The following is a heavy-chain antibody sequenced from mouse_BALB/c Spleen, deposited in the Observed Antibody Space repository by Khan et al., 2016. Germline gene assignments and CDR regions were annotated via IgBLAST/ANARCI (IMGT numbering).Heavy chain of an antibody. J-gene: IGHJ1*01. V-gene: IGHV9-3-1*01. CDR3: AIYRYYYGSSRYFDV. D-gene: IGHD1-1*01. Sequence: QIQLVQSGPELKKPGKTVKISCKAPGYTFTNYGMNWVKQAPGKGLKWMGWINTYSGESTYADDFKGRFAFSLATSANTAYLQINNLKNEDTATYFCAIYRYYYGSSRYFDVWGAGTTVTVSS. CDR1: GYTFTNYG. CDR2: INTYSGES.